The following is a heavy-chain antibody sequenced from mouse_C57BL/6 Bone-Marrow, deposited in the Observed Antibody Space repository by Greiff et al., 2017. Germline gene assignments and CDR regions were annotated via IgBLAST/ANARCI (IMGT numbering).Heavy chain of an antibody. V-gene: IGHV1-81*01. Sequence: VQLQESGAELARPGASVKLSCKASGYTFTSYGISWVKQRTGQGLEWIGEIYPRSGNTYYNEKLKGKATLTADNSSSTGYLELRSLTSEDSAVYFCARGRPITTVVAQFAVWGKGTLVTVSA. J-gene: IGHJ3*01. D-gene: IGHD1-1*01. CDR2: IYPRSGNT. CDR1: GYTFTSYG. CDR3: ARGRPITTVVAQFAV.